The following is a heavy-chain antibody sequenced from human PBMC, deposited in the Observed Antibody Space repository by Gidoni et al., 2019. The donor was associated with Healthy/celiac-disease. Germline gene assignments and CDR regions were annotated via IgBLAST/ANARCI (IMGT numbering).Heavy chain of an antibody. D-gene: IGHD2-15*01. Sequence: QVQLQQWGAGLLKPSETLSLTCAVYGGSFSGYYWSWIRQPPGKGLEWIGEINHSGSTNYNPSLKSRVTISVDTSKNQFSLKLSSVTAADTAVYYCARVSKRSSLSRYCSGGSCYYFDYWGQGTLVTVSS. J-gene: IGHJ4*02. CDR2: INHSGST. V-gene: IGHV4-34*01. CDR1: GGSFSGYY. CDR3: ARVSKRSSLSRYCSGGSCYYFDY.